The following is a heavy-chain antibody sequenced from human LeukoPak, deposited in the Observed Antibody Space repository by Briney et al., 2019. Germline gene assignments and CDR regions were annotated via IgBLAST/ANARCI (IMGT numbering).Heavy chain of an antibody. D-gene: IGHD6-13*01. J-gene: IGHJ4*02. CDR2: MNPNSGNT. CDR1: AYTFTIYD. CDR3: ARGPYSSSWYFYQYYFDY. V-gene: IGHV1-8*03. Sequence: GASVNVSCKASAYTFTIYDINWVRQATGQGLEWMGWMNPNSGNTGYAQKFQGRVTITRNTYISIAYMELSSLRSEDTAVYYCARGPYSSSWYFYQYYFDYWGQGTLVTVSS.